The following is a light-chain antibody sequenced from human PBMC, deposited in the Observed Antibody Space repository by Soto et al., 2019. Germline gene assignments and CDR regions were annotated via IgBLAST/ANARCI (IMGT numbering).Light chain of an antibody. CDR2: KAS. CDR1: QTVSVW. Sequence: DIQMTQSPSTLSASVGDGVTIACRASQTVSVWLTWYQQKPGKAPTLLLYKASILESEVTSRFSGNGSETDFTLTINSLQPEDIGTYYCQQYSSYPYTFGQGTKLEIK. J-gene: IGKJ2*01. CDR3: QQYSSYPYT. V-gene: IGKV1-5*03.